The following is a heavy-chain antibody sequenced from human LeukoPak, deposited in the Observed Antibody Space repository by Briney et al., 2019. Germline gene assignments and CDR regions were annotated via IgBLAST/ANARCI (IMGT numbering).Heavy chain of an antibody. V-gene: IGHV4-59*01. J-gene: IGHJ4*02. D-gene: IGHD5-12*01. CDR2: IHFSGST. Sequence: SETLSLTCTVSGGSISSYYWSWIRQPPGKGLEWIGDIHFSGSTNYNPSLKSRVTISADTSKNQFSLKLSSVTAADTAVYYCARGYSGYDLDYWGQGTLVTVSS. CDR1: GGSISSYY. CDR3: ARGYSGYDLDY.